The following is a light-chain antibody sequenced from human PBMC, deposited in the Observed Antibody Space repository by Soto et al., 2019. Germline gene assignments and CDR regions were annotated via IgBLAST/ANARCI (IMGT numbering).Light chain of an antibody. V-gene: IGKV3-20*01. CDR1: QSVSSNY. J-gene: IGKJ2*01. CDR3: HQYGRSPYT. Sequence: EIVLTQSPGTLSLSPGERATLSCRASQSVSSNYLAWFQQRPGQAPRLLIYGASSRASDIPDRFSGSGSGTVFTLTISRLEPEDFAVYYCHQYGRSPYTFGQGTKLETK. CDR2: GAS.